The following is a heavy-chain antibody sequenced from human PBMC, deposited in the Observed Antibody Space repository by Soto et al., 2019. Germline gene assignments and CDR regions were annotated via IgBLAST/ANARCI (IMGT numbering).Heavy chain of an antibody. CDR3: AKDVYVLRFLEGFPAEPDRANFDY. V-gene: IGHV3-23*01. CDR2: ISGSGGST. D-gene: IGHD3-3*01. Sequence: GGSLRLSCAASGFTFSSYAMSWVRQAPGKGLEWVSAISGSGGSTYYADSVKGRFTISRDNSKNTLYLQMNSLRAEDTAVYYCAKDVYVLRFLEGFPAEPDRANFDYWGQGTLVTVSS. CDR1: GFTFSSYA. J-gene: IGHJ4*02.